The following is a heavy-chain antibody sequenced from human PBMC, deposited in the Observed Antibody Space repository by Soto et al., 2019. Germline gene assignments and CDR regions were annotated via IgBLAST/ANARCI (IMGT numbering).Heavy chain of an antibody. CDR1: GFTFSSYA. D-gene: IGHD3-9*01. J-gene: IGHJ3*02. CDR2: ISGSGGST. Sequence: GGSLRLSCAASGFTFSSYAMSWVRQAPGKGLEWVSAISGSGGSTYYADSVKGRFTISRDNSKNTLYLQMNSLRAEDTAVYYCAKEPVAYYDIPGAFDIWGQGTMVTVSS. V-gene: IGHV3-23*01. CDR3: AKEPVAYYDIPGAFDI.